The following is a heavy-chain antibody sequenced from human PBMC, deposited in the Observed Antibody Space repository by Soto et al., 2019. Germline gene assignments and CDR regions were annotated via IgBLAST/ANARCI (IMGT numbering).Heavy chain of an antibody. J-gene: IGHJ5*02. CDR1: GFIFSRYP. CDR3: TRADITVTLSVFDP. Sequence: QVQLVESGGGVVQPGRSLRLSCAASGFIFSRYPMHWVRQAPGKGLQWVALISDDGSTKYYADSVKGRFTISRDNSKNTLYPQMTGLSAEDTAVYYCTRADITVTLSVFDPWGQGTLVTVSS. V-gene: IGHV3-30-3*01. CDR2: ISDDGSTK. D-gene: IGHD4-17*01.